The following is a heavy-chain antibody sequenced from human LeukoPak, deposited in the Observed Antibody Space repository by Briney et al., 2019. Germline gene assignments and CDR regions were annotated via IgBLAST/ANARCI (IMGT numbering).Heavy chain of an antibody. Sequence: GASVQVSCKASGYTFTSYGISWVRQAPGQRLEWMGWINAGNGNTKYSQKFQGRVTITRDTSASTAYMELSSLRSEDTAVYYCARDEPHCSSTSCYTEYYYYYGMDVWGQGTTVTVSS. CDR2: INAGNGNT. J-gene: IGHJ6*02. CDR3: ARDEPHCSSTSCYTEYYYYYGMDV. V-gene: IGHV1-3*01. D-gene: IGHD2-2*02. CDR1: GYTFTSYG.